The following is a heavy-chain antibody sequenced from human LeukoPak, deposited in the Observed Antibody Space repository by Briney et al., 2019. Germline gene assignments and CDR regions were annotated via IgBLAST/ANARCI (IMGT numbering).Heavy chain of an antibody. CDR3: AKTPITMVYYYYGMDV. J-gene: IGHJ6*02. D-gene: IGHD3-10*01. CDR2: ISGSGGST. Sequence: GGSLRLSCAASGFTFSSYAMSGVRPAPGKGLEWVSAISGSGGSTYYAYSVKGRFTISRDNSKNTLYLQMNSLRAEDTAVYYCAKTPITMVYYYYGMDVWGQGTTVTVSS. CDR1: GFTFSSYA. V-gene: IGHV3-23*01.